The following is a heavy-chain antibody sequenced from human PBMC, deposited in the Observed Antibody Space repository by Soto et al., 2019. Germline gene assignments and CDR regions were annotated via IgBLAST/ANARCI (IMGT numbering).Heavy chain of an antibody. Sequence: QVQLQQWGAGLLKPSETLSLTCAVYGGSFSGYYWSWIRQPPGKGLEWFGEINHSGSTNYNPSLKSRVTISVDTSKNQFSLKLSSVTAADTAVYYCARGRGVVAATPFDYWGHGTLVTVSS. CDR3: ARGRGVVAATPFDY. D-gene: IGHD2-15*01. J-gene: IGHJ5*01. CDR1: GGSFSGYY. V-gene: IGHV4-34*01. CDR2: INHSGST.